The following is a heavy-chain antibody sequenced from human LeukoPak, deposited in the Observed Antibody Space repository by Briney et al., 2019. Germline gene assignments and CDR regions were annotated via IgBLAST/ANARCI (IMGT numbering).Heavy chain of an antibody. CDR2: ISYDGNNK. CDR3: ARASPVYSSLDY. V-gene: IGHV3-30*04. Sequence: GRSLRLSCAASGFTFSNYAMHWVRQAPGEGLDWVALISYDGNNKYYPDSVKGRFTISRDNSKNTLYLQMNSLRAEDTAIYYCARASPVYSSLDYWGQGTLVTVSP. D-gene: IGHD4-11*01. CDR1: GFTFSNYA. J-gene: IGHJ4*02.